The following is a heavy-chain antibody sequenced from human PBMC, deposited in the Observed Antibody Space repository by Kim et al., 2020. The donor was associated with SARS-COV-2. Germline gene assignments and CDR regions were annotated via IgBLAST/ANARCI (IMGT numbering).Heavy chain of an antibody. CDR2: ISSSGSTI. CDR1: GFTFSSYE. Sequence: GGSLRLSCAASGFTFSSYEMNWVRQAPGKGLEWVSYISSSGSTIYYADSVKGRFTISRDNAKNSLYLQMNSLRAEDTAVYYCASLFTIPRPGFDPWSQGTLVTVYS. J-gene: IGHJ5*02. V-gene: IGHV3-48*03. CDR3: ASLFTIPRPGFDP. D-gene: IGHD3-3*01.